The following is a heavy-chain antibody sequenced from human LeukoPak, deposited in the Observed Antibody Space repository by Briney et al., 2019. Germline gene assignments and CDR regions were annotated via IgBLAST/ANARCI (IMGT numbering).Heavy chain of an antibody. CDR1: GFTFSSYW. D-gene: IGHD2-15*01. Sequence: GGSLRLSCAASGFTFSSYWMHWVRQAPGKGLVWVSRIKSDGSSTSYADSVKGRFTISRDNAKNSLYLQMNSLRAEDTAVYYCASYANAATPPEYFQHWGQGTLVTVSS. CDR2: IKSDGSST. V-gene: IGHV3-74*01. J-gene: IGHJ1*01. CDR3: ASYANAATPPEYFQH.